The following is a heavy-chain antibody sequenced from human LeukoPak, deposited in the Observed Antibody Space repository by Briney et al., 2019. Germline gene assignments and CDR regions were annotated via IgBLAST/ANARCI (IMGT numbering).Heavy chain of an antibody. CDR3: ARDRGVYDSSGYYTYYFDY. V-gene: IGHV3-30*03. CDR2: ISHDGSNK. Sequence: GRSLRLSCEASGFIFSNYGIHWVRQAPGKGLEWAAVISHDGSNKYYADSVKGRLTVSRDNSKNTVYLQMNSLRAEDTAVYYCARDRGVYDSSGYYTYYFDYWGQGTLVTVSS. CDR1: GFIFSNYG. D-gene: IGHD3-22*01. J-gene: IGHJ4*02.